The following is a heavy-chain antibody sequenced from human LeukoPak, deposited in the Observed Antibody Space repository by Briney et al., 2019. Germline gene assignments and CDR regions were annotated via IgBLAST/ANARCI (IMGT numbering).Heavy chain of an antibody. CDR2: ISWNSGCI. V-gene: IGHV3-9*01. CDR1: GFTFDDYA. Sequence: PGGSLRLSCAASGFTFDDYAMHWVRQAPGKGLEWVSGISWNSGCIGYADSVKGRFTISRDNAKNSLHLQMNSLRAEDTALYYCAKDAFDYGDYQGESNFDYWGQGTLVTVSS. J-gene: IGHJ4*02. D-gene: IGHD4-17*01. CDR3: AKDAFDYGDYQGESNFDY.